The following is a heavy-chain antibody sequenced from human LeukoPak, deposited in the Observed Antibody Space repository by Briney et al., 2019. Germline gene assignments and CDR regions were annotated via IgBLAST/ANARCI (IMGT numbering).Heavy chain of an antibody. CDR2: ISSSGSNI. Sequence: GGSLRLSCAGSNFTFSSYTVNWVRQGPGKGLEWLSSISSSGSNIYYADSVKGRFTISRDNAKKTLFLQMNSLRAEDSAVYYCATRVTTFLQWGQGTLVTVSS. J-gene: IGHJ4*02. CDR3: ATRVTTFLQ. D-gene: IGHD4-11*01. CDR1: NFTFSSYT. V-gene: IGHV3-21*01.